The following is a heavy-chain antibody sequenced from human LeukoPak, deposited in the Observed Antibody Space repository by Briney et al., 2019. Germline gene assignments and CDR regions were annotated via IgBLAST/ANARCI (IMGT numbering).Heavy chain of an antibody. J-gene: IGHJ4*02. CDR3: ARDLSGVTGYTYGRGIDY. D-gene: IGHD5-18*01. V-gene: IGHV3-7*01. Sequence: GGSLRLSCAASGFTFSSYWMSWVRQAPGKGLEWVANIKKDGSEKYYVNSVKGRFTISRDNAKTSLYLQMNSLRAEDTAVYYCARDLSGVTGYTYGRGIDYWGQGTLVTVSS. CDR1: GFTFSSYW. CDR2: IKKDGSEK.